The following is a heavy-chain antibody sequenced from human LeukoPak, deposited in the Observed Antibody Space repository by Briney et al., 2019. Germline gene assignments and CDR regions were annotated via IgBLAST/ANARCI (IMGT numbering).Heavy chain of an antibody. CDR2: INPNSGGT. Sequence: GASVKVSCKASGYTFTGYYMHWVRQAPGQGLEWMGWINPNSGGTNYAQKFQGRVTMTRDTSISTAYMELSRLRSDDTAVYYCASGVRGVILGINNWFDPWGQGTLVTVSS. D-gene: IGHD3-10*01. CDR3: ASGVRGVILGINNWFDP. CDR1: GYTFTGYY. V-gene: IGHV1-2*02. J-gene: IGHJ5*02.